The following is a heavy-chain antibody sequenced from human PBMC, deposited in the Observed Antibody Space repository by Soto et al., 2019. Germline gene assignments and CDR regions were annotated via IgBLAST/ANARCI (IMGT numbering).Heavy chain of an antibody. CDR1: GYTFTSYG. D-gene: IGHD2-21*01. CDR2: ISAYNGNT. Sequence: QVQLVQSGAEVKKPEASVKVYCKASGYTFTSYGISWVRQAPGQGLEWMGWISAYNGNTNYSHKLQGIVTITTDTATSTAYMELRSRRSDYPTVYCCATDFGRLFAKDYWGQGTLVTVSS. J-gene: IGHJ4*02. CDR3: ATDFGRLFAKDY. V-gene: IGHV1-18*01.